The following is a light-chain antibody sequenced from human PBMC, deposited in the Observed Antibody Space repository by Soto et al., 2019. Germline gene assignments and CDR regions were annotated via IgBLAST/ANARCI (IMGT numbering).Light chain of an antibody. V-gene: IGKV1-16*02. Sequence: DIQMTQSPSSLSASVGDRVTIFCRASQGIDNYLAWFQQKPGKAPKCLIYGASSLQSGVPSKFSGSGFGTDFTLTSNSLQPEYFAAYYCLQYESYPYTFGQGTKLEIK. CDR3: LQYESYPYT. CDR2: GAS. J-gene: IGKJ2*01. CDR1: QGIDNY.